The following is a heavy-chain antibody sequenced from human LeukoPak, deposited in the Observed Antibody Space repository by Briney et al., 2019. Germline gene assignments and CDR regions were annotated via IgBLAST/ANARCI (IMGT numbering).Heavy chain of an antibody. V-gene: IGHV1-18*01. CDR2: ISAYNGNT. CDR3: ARWGEDLTDDAFDI. J-gene: IGHJ3*02. Sequence: ASVKVSCKASGYAFTSYGISWVRQAPGQGLEWMGWISAYNGNTNYAQKLQGRVTMTTDTSTSTAYMELRSLRSDDTAVYYCARWGEDLTDDAFDIWGQGTMATVSS. D-gene: IGHD3-16*01. CDR1: GYAFTSYG.